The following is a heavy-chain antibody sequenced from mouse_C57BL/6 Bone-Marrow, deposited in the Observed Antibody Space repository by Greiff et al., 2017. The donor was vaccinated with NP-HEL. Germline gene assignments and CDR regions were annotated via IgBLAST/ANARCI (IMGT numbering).Heavy chain of an antibody. J-gene: IGHJ2*01. CDR2: IDPEDGET. D-gene: IGHD1-1*01. CDR3: ARPSFTTVVARDY. CDR1: GFNIKDYY. Sequence: VHVKQSGAELVKPGASVKLSCTASGFNIKDYYMHWVKQRTEQGLEWIGRIDPEDGETKYAPKFQGKATITADTSSNTAYLQLSSLTSEDTAVYYCARPSFTTVVARDYWGQGTTLTVSS. V-gene: IGHV14-2*01.